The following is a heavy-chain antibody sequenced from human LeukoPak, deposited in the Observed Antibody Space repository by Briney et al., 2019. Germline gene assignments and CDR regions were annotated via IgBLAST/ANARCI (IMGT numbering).Heavy chain of an antibody. V-gene: IGHV3-74*01. CDR1: GFTFSRYG. D-gene: IGHD3-10*01. Sequence: GGSLRLSCAASGFTFSRYGMNWVRQGPGKGLVWVSRINSDGSSTGYADSVKGRFTISRDNAKNTLYLQMNSLRAEDTALYYCARERGMYYYGAGSPDYWGQGTMVTVSS. J-gene: IGHJ4*02. CDR2: INSDGSST. CDR3: ARERGMYYYGAGSPDY.